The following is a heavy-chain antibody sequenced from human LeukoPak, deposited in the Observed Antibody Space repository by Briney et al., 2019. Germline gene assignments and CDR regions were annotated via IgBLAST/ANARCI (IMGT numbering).Heavy chain of an antibody. V-gene: IGHV4-59*08. CDR3: ARRTYDFWRGYHAY. D-gene: IGHD3-3*01. CDR1: GGSISSYY. CDR2: IYYSGST. Sequence: SETLSLTCTVSGGSISSYYWSWIRQPPGKGLEWIGYIYYSGSTNYNPSLKSRVTIPVDTSKNQFSLKLSSVTAADTAVYYCARRTYDFWRGYHAYWGQGTLVTVSS. J-gene: IGHJ4*02.